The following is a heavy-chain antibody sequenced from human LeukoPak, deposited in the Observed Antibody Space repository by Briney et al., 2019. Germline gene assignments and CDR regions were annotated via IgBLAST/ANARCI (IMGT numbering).Heavy chain of an antibody. CDR2: IYYSGTT. D-gene: IGHD4-23*01. J-gene: IGHJ4*02. CDR1: GGSINNYF. CDR3: ARAVGVMFYFDY. Sequence: SETLSLTCTVSGGSINNYFWSWIRQAPGKELERIGYIYYSGTTNYNPSLQSRVAISIDTSKNQFSLSLSSVTAADTAVYYCARAVGVMFYFDYWGQGILVTVSS. V-gene: IGHV4-59*01.